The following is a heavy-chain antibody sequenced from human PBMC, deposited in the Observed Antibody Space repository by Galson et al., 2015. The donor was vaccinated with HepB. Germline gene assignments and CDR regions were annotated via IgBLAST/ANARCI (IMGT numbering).Heavy chain of an antibody. Sequence: SLRLSCAASGFTFSSYAMHWVRQAPGKGLEWVAVISYDGSNKYYADSVKGRFTISRDNSKNTLYLQMNSLRAEDTAVYYCATAGIAAAGILGFWGEDVWGQGTTVTVSS. CDR2: ISYDGSNK. J-gene: IGHJ6*02. D-gene: IGHD6-13*01. V-gene: IGHV3-30*04. CDR3: ATAGIAAAGILGFWGEDV. CDR1: GFTFSSYA.